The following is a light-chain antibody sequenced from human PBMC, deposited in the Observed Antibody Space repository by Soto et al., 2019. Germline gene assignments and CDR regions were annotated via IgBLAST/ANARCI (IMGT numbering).Light chain of an antibody. CDR1: SSDVGAYNY. J-gene: IGLJ2*01. CDR3: SSFTTSSTVV. V-gene: IGLV2-14*01. Sequence: QSALTQPASVSGSPGQSITISCTGTSSDVGAYNYVSWYQQHPGKAPKLIIYDVSNRPSGISTRFSGSKSGNTASLTITGLQPEDEADYYCSSFTTSSTVVFGGGTKLTVL. CDR2: DVS.